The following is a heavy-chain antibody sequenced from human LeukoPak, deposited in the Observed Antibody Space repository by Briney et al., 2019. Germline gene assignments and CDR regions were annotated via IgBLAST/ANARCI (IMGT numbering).Heavy chain of an antibody. CDR3: ARDQMNIAAAGAYFDY. CDR1: GYTFTSFG. CDR2: IGAYNGNT. D-gene: IGHD6-13*01. J-gene: IGHJ4*02. Sequence: ASVMVSCKASGYTFTSFGISWVRQAPGQGLEWMGWIGAYNGNTKYGQKLQGRVTMTTDTSTSTAYMELRSLRSDDAAVYYCARDQMNIAAAGAYFDYWGQGTLVTVSS. V-gene: IGHV1-18*01.